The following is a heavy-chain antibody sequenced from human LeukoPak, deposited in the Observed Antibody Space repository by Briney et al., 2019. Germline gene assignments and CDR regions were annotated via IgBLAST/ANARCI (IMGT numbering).Heavy chain of an antibody. Sequence: ASVKVSCKASGYSFTGYYIHWVRQAPGQGLEWMGWINPNSGATNSAQHFQGRVTMTRDTSISTAYMELSRLRSDDTAVYYCASWKYCSVGSCPDYWGRGTLVTVSS. V-gene: IGHV1-2*02. CDR2: INPNSGAT. CDR3: ASWKYCSVGSCPDY. CDR1: GYSFTGYY. D-gene: IGHD2-15*01. J-gene: IGHJ4*02.